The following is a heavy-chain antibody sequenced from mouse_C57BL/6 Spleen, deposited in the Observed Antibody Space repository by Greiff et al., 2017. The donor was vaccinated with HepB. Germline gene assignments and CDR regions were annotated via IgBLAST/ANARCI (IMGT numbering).Heavy chain of an antibody. Sequence: DVKLQESGPGLVKPSQSLSLTCSVTGYSITSGYYWNWIRQFPGNKLEWMGYISYDGSNNYNPSLKNRISITRDTSKNQFFLKLNSVTTEDTATYYCARECGIYYDYDGGFAYWGQGTLVTVSA. CDR2: ISYDGSN. V-gene: IGHV3-6*01. CDR3: ARECGIYYDYDGGFAY. D-gene: IGHD2-4*01. CDR1: GYSITSGYY. J-gene: IGHJ3*01.